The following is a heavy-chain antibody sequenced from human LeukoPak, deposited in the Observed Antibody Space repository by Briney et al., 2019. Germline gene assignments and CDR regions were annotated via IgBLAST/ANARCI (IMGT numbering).Heavy chain of an antibody. Sequence: GGSLRLSCAASGFTFDDYGMSWVRQAPGKALEWVSGINWNGGSTGYADSVKGRFTISRDNAKNSLYLQMNSLRAEDTALYYCARVGNYYDSSGYYYVFDYWGQGTLVTVSS. J-gene: IGHJ4*02. CDR2: INWNGGST. D-gene: IGHD3-22*01. CDR1: GFTFDDYG. CDR3: ARVGNYYDSSGYYYVFDY. V-gene: IGHV3-20*04.